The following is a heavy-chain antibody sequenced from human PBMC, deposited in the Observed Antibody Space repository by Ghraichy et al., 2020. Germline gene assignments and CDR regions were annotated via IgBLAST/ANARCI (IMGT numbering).Heavy chain of an antibody. J-gene: IGHJ4*02. D-gene: IGHD6-13*01. V-gene: IGHV4-4*02. CDR3: ARGYSSSWYLSDSNNPHFDY. Sequence: SETLSLTCAVSGGSISSSNWWSWVRQPPGKGLEWIGEIYHSGSTNYNPSLKSRVTISVDKSKNQFSLKLSSVTAADTAVYYCARGYSSSWYLSDSNNPHFDYWGQGTLVTVSS. CDR2: IYHSGST. CDR1: GGSISSSNW.